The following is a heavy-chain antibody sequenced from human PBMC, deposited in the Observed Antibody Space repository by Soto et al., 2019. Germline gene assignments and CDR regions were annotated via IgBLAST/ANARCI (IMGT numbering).Heavy chain of an antibody. V-gene: IGHV1-69*13. CDR1: GGTFSSYA. J-gene: IGHJ2*01. CDR3: AKVGCRGGSCYWYFDL. D-gene: IGHD2-15*01. Sequence: ASVKVSCKASGGTFSSYAISWVRQAPGQGLEWMGGIIPIFGTANYAQKFQGRVTITADESTSTAYMELSSLRSEDTAVYYCAKVGCRGGSCYWYFDLWGRGTLVTVSS. CDR2: IIPIFGTA.